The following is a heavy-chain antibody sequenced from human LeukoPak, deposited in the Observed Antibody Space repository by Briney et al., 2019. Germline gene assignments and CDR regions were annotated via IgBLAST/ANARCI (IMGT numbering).Heavy chain of an antibody. CDR2: VGTGGTP. Sequence: GGSLRLSCAASGFTLSNYAMSWVRQAPGKGLEWVSGVGTGGTPYYADSVKGRFTISRDNSKNTLYLQMNSLRAEDTAVYFCAKKYSSSSPTFDYWGQGTLVTVSS. V-gene: IGHV3-23*01. J-gene: IGHJ4*02. CDR1: GFTLSNYA. CDR3: AKKYSSSSPTFDY. D-gene: IGHD6-6*01.